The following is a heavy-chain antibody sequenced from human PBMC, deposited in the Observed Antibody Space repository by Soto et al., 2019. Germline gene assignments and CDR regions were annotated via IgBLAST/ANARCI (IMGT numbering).Heavy chain of an antibody. D-gene: IGHD6-19*01. V-gene: IGHV3-30-3*01. CDR1: GVTCSSYA. J-gene: IGHJ4*02. CDR3: ARDLEVAVAGD. Sequence: QVQLVESGGGVVQPGRSLRLSCAASGVTCSSYAMHWVRQAPGKGLEWVSVISYDGSKKYYADSVKGRFTISRDNSKNTLYLQMNSLRAEDTAVYYWARDLEVAVAGDWGQGTLVTVSS. CDR2: ISYDGSKK.